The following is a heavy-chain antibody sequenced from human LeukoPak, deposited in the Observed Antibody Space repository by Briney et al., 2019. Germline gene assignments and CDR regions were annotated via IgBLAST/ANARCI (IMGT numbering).Heavy chain of an antibody. CDR1: GYTFTNFG. V-gene: IGHV1-18*01. D-gene: IGHD6-19*01. Sequence: ASVKVSCKASGYTFTNFGISWVRQAPGQGLEWMGWISLYHGNANYAQNFQGRVAMTTDTSTSTAYMELRSLGSDDTAVYYCARAGGWARGDYKGDAFDIWGQGTMVTVSS. CDR2: ISLYHGNA. J-gene: IGHJ3*02. CDR3: ARAGGWARGDYKGDAFDI.